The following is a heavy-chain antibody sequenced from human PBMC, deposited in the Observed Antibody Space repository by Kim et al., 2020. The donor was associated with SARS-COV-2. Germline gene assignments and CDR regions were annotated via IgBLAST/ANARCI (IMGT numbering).Heavy chain of an antibody. V-gene: IGHV5-51*01. Sequence: GESLKISCKGSGYSFTSYWIGWVRQMPGKGLEWMGIIYPVDSDTRYSPSFQGQVTISADKSISTAYLQWSSLKASDTAMYYCARHSSKYYYDSSGYSSNYPDYWGQGTLVTVSS. CDR2: IYPVDSDT. J-gene: IGHJ4*02. CDR1: GYSFTSYW. D-gene: IGHD3-22*01. CDR3: ARHSSKYYYDSSGYSSNYPDY.